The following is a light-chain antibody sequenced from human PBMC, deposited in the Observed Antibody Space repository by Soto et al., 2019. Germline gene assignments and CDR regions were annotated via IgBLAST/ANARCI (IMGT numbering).Light chain of an antibody. CDR1: SSDVGYNY. J-gene: IGLJ2*01. CDR2: DVS. CDR3: CSYAGTYTSYVV. V-gene: IGLV2-11*01. Sequence: QSALTQPRSVSGSPGQSVTISCTGTSSDVGYNYVSWYQQHPGKAPKLMIYDVSKRPSGVPDRFSGSKSGNTASLTISGLQAEDEADYCCCSYAGTYTSYVVFGGGTKVTVL.